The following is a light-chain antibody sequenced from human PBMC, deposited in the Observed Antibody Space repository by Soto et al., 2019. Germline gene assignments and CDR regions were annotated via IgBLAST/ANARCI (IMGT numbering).Light chain of an antibody. CDR3: HQYGSSPQT. Sequence: DIQMTQYPSSLSASVGDRVTITCRASQSISSYLHWYQQKPGKAPKXMIYAASSLQSGVPSRFSGSWSGTDCTLTISRLEPEDFAVFYCHQYGSSPQTLGQGTKVDI. CDR2: AAS. J-gene: IGKJ1*01. V-gene: IGKV1-39*01. CDR1: QSISSY.